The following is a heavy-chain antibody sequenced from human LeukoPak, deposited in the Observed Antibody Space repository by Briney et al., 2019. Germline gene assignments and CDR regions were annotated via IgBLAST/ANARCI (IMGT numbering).Heavy chain of an antibody. Sequence: GGSLRLSCAASGFTFSSYAMHWVRQAPGKGLEWVAVISYDGSNKYYADSVKGRLTISRDNSKNTLYLQMNSLRAEDTAVYYCARRPYSGYDLAFDYWGQGTLVTVSS. D-gene: IGHD5-12*01. J-gene: IGHJ4*02. CDR3: ARRPYSGYDLAFDY. V-gene: IGHV3-30-3*01. CDR1: GFTFSSYA. CDR2: ISYDGSNK.